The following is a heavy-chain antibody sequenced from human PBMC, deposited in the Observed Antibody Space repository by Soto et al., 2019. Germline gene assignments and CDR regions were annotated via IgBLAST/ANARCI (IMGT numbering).Heavy chain of an antibody. V-gene: IGHV1-46*01. CDR1: GYTFTSYY. CDR2: INPSGGST. D-gene: IGHD5-12*01. J-gene: IGHJ6*02. CDR3: ARDLGYSGYDEVYYYYYGMDV. Sequence: GASVKVSCTASGYTFTSYYMHWVRQAPGQGLEWMGIINPSGGSTSYAQKFQGRVTMTRDTSTSTVYMELSSLRSEDTAVYYCARDLGYSGYDEVYYYYYGMDVWGQGTTVTVSS.